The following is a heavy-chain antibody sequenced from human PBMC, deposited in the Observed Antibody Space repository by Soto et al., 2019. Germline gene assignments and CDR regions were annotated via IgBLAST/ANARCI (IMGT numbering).Heavy chain of an antibody. J-gene: IGHJ5*02. CDR1: GFTFSSYA. D-gene: IGHD3-16*01. V-gene: IGHV3-23*01. CDR2: VSRAGTYT. CDR3: VKYTVTEDLGES. Sequence: EVQLLESGGHVVRPGGSLRLSCAASGFTFSSYAMGWVRQAPGKGLEWVAGVSRAGTYTFYADSVRGRFFISRDNSRDTVDLYMNALRGDDTAVYFCVKYTVTEDLGESWGQGTLVSVSS.